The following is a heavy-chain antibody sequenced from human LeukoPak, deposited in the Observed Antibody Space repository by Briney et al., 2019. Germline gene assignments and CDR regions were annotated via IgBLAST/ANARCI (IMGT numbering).Heavy chain of an antibody. D-gene: IGHD3-10*01. Sequence: GASVKVSCKASGFTFSGYYIHWVRQAPGQALEWMGWINPNSGGANSAQKFQGRVTMTRDPSISTAYMELSRLRSDDTAVYYCARDPYYGSGSSNYYYYYGMDVWGQGTTVTVSS. CDR1: GFTFSGYY. V-gene: IGHV1-2*02. J-gene: IGHJ6*02. CDR2: INPNSGGA. CDR3: ARDPYYGSGSSNYYYYYGMDV.